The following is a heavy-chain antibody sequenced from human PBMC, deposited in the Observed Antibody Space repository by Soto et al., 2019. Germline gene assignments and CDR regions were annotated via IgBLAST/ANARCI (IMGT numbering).Heavy chain of an antibody. CDR3: AHSGGSGWYAYWFDP. Sequence: QITLKESGPTLVKPTQTLTLTCTFSGFSLSTSGVGVGWIRKPPGKALEWLALIYWDDDKRYSPSLKSRLTITKDTSKNQVVLTMTNMDPVDTATYYCAHSGGSGWYAYWFDPWGQGTLVTVSS. D-gene: IGHD6-19*01. J-gene: IGHJ5*02. CDR1: GFSLSTSGVG. V-gene: IGHV2-5*02. CDR2: IYWDDDK.